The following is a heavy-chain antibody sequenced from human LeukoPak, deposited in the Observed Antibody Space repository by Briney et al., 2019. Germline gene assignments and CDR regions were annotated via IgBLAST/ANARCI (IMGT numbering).Heavy chain of an antibody. Sequence: GGSLRLSCAVSGISLSNYGMSWARQAPGKGLEWVAGISGSGGGTNYADSVKGRFTISRDNAKNTLYLQMNRLRAEDTAVYFCAKRGVVIRVILVGFHKEAYYFDSWGQGALVTVSS. CDR2: ISGSGGGT. J-gene: IGHJ4*02. D-gene: IGHD3-22*01. CDR1: GISLSNYG. CDR3: AKRGVVIRVILVGFHKEAYYFDS. V-gene: IGHV3-23*01.